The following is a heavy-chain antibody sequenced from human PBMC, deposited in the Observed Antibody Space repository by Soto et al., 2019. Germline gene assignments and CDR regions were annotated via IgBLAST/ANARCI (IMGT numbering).Heavy chain of an antibody. CDR3: ARRYRYYYYMDV. J-gene: IGHJ6*03. V-gene: IGHV4-39*01. CDR1: GDSITFSSYY. Sequence: SETLSLTCTVYGDSITFSSYYWGWIRQPPGKGLEWIGSIFYSGGTYYNPSLKSRVTISVDTSQNQFSLKLSSVTAADTAVYYCARRYRYYYYMDVWGKGTTFTVSS. CDR2: IFYSGGT. D-gene: IGHD2-2*02.